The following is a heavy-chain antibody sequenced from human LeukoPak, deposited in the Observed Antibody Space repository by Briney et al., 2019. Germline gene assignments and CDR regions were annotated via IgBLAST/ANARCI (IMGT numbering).Heavy chain of an antibody. Sequence: GGSLRLSCAASGFTFDDYGMSWVRQAPGKGLEWVSSISSSSYIYYADSVKGRFTISRDNAKNSLYLQMNSLRAEDTAVYYCAILADYDAFDIWGQGTMVTVSS. CDR3: AILADYDAFDI. CDR1: GFTFDDYG. D-gene: IGHD2-15*01. CDR2: ISSSSYI. J-gene: IGHJ3*02. V-gene: IGHV3-69-1*01.